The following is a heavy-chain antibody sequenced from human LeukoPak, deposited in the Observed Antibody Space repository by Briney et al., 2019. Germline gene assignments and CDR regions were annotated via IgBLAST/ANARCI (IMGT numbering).Heavy chain of an antibody. V-gene: IGHV4-34*01. CDR3: ARARGYCSGGSCYQKYFQH. CDR2: INHSGST. CDR1: GGSFSGYY. J-gene: IGHJ1*01. Sequence: SETLSLTCAVYGGSFSGYYWSWIRQPPGKGLEWLGEINHSGSTNYNPSLKSRVTISVDTSKNQFSLELSSVTAADTAVYYCARARGYCSGGSCYQKYFQHWGQGTLVTVSS. D-gene: IGHD2-15*01.